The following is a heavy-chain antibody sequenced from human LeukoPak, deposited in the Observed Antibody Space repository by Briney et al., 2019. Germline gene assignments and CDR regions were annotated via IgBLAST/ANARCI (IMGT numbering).Heavy chain of an antibody. Sequence: SQTLSLTCTVSGGSITSGSYYWSWIRQPAGKGLEWIGRIYTTGSTNYNPSLKSRVTISVDTSKNQFSLKLSSVTAADTAVYYCARGRGVTADFDYWGQGTLVTVSS. D-gene: IGHD2-21*02. CDR2: IYTTGST. V-gene: IGHV4-61*02. CDR3: ARGRGVTADFDY. CDR1: GGSITSGSYY. J-gene: IGHJ4*02.